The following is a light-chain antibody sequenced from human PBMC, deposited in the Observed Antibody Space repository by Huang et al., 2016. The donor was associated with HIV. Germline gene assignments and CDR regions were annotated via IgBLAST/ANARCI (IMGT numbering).Light chain of an antibody. CDR3: MQALQTPPT. V-gene: IGKV2-28*01. J-gene: IGKJ1*01. CDR2: LWS. Sequence: DIVMTQSPLSLPVTPGEPASISCRSSQSLLHSNGYNYLDWYLQKPGQSPQRLFYLWSNRASGVPDRFSGSGSGTDFTLKISRVEAEDVGVYYCMQALQTPPTFGQGTKVEIK. CDR1: QSLLHSNGYNY.